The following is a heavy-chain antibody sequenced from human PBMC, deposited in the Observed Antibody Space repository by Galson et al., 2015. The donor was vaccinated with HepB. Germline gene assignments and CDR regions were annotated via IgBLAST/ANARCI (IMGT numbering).Heavy chain of an antibody. CDR1: GFTFKNYA. D-gene: IGHD3-22*01. Sequence: SLRLSCAASGFTFKNYAMHWVRQAPGKGLEYVSTISSNGGSTYYANSVKCRFTISRDNSKNTLYLQMGSLRAEDMAVYYCARTYYDSTGFSKNWYFDLWGRGTLVTVSS. J-gene: IGHJ2*01. CDR2: ISSNGGST. V-gene: IGHV3-64*01. CDR3: ARTYYDSTGFSKNWYFDL.